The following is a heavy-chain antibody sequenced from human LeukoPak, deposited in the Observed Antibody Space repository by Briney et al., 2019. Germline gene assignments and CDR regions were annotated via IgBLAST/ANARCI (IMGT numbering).Heavy chain of an antibody. Sequence: PSETLSLTCAVSGYSISSCYYWGWIRQPPGKGLDWIASMYHSGSTYYNPSLKSRVTISVDTSKNQFSLRLSSVTAADTAVYYCAKQGPTVVTHFDSWGQGTLVTVSS. V-gene: IGHV4-38-2*01. CDR2: MYHSGST. CDR3: AKQGPTVVTHFDS. D-gene: IGHD4-23*01. CDR1: GYSISSCYY. J-gene: IGHJ4*02.